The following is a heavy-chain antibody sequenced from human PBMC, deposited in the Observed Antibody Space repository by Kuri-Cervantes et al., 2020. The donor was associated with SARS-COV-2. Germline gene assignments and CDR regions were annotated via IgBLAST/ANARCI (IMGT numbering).Heavy chain of an antibody. V-gene: IGHV3-33*01. CDR3: ARDIKGKTAAGTVFYYYYYGMDV. CDR2: IWYDGSNK. J-gene: IGHJ6*02. D-gene: IGHD6-13*01. CDR1: GFTFSSYG. Sequence: GGSLRLSCAASGFTFSSYGMHRVHQAPGKGLEWVAVIWYDGSNKYYADSVKGRFTISRDNSKNTLYLQMNSLRAEDTAVYYCARDIKGKTAAGTVFYYYYYGMDVWGQGTTVTVSS.